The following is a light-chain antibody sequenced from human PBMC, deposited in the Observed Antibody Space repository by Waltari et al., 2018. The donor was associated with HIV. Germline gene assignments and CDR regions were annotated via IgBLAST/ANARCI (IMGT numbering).Light chain of an antibody. J-gene: IGLJ3*02. CDR3: LLYYGGAQLV. Sequence: QTVVPQEPSLTVSPGGTVPLTCASSTGTVTSGHDPNWFPQKPGQAPRALIYSTSNTQSWTPARFSGSLLEGKAALTLSGVQPEDEAEYYCLLYYGGAQLVFGGGTRLTVL. V-gene: IGLV7-43*01. CDR1: TGTVTSGHD. CDR2: STS.